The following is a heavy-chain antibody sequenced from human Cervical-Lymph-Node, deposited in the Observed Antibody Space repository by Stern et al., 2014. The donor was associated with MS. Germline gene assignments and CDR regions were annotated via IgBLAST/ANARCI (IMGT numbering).Heavy chain of an antibody. V-gene: IGHV3-30*18. D-gene: IGHD1-1*01. CDR2: ISYDGSNR. J-gene: IGHJ3*01. CDR3: AKPKTGELDGFDV. Sequence: MQLVESGGGVVQPGRSLRISCAASGLTLSSYGMNWVRPAPGKGLEWGAIISYDGSNRYYADSVQGRFTISRDNSKNTLDLQMRSLRVEDTAVYYCAKPKTGELDGFDVWGQGTLVTVSS. CDR1: GLTLSSYG.